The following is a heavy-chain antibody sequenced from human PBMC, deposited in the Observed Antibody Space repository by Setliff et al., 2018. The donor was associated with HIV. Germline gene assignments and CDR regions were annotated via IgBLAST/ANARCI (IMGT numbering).Heavy chain of an antibody. CDR2: INESGSA. CDR1: GEPFSGYY. V-gene: IGHV4-34*01. Sequence: SETLSLTCAVYGEPFSGYYWSWIRQPPGKGLDWIGEINESGSANYNPSLKSRVTISVDISKKQFSLKLSSVTAADTAVYYCARGIPALGTSYYFDYWGQGTRVTVSS. J-gene: IGHJ4*02. CDR3: ARGIPALGTSYYFDY. D-gene: IGHD6-13*01.